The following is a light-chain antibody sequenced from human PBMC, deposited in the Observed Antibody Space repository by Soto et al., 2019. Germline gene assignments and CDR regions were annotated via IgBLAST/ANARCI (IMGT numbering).Light chain of an antibody. CDR1: QSVSSN. CDR3: QHYNNWPRT. V-gene: IGKV3-15*01. J-gene: IGKJ1*01. CDR2: GAS. Sequence: EIVMTQSPATLSVSPGGRATLSCRASQSVSSNLAWSRQKPGQAPRLLIYGASTRATGIPARFSGSGSGTEFTLTISSLQSEYFAVYYCQHYNNWPRTFGQGTKVEIK.